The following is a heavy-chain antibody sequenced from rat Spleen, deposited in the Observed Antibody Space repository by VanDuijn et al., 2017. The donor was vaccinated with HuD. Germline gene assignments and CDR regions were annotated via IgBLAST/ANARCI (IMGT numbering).Heavy chain of an antibody. V-gene: IGHV4-2*01. J-gene: IGHJ2*01. CDR2: INKDSSTM. Sequence: EVKLVESGGGLVQPGRSLKLSCAASGFNFKDHWMGWVRQAPGKGLEWIGEINKDSSTMKYSPSLKGKFTIPRDNAQNTLYLQMSKLGSEDTAIYYCAREEFGVRDWGQGVMVTVSS. CDR1: GFNFKDHW. CDR3: AREEFGVRD. D-gene: IGHD4-3*01.